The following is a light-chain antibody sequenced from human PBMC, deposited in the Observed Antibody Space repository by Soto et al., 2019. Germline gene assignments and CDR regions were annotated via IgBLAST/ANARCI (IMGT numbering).Light chain of an antibody. CDR2: DAS. V-gene: IGKV1-33*01. Sequence: DIQMTQSPSSLSASIGDRVTITCQASQDITKYLNWYQQKPGKAPKLLIYDASSLETGVPSRFTGSGSGTHFIFTINSLQPEDIGTYYCQQLEGLPYTFGQGTKLEIK. CDR1: QDITKY. CDR3: QQLEGLPYT. J-gene: IGKJ2*01.